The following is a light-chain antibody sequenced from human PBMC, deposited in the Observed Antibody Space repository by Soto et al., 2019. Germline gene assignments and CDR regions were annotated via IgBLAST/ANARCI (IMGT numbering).Light chain of an antibody. J-gene: IGLJ3*02. CDR2: EVS. CDR1: SSDVGGYNY. CDR3: SSYTTSSTLV. Sequence: QSALTQPASVSGSPGQSITISCTGTSSDVGGYNYVSWYQQHPGKAPKVMIYEVSNRPSGVSNRFSGSKSGNTASLTISVLQAEDEADYYCSSYTTSSTLVFGGGTKLTVL. V-gene: IGLV2-14*01.